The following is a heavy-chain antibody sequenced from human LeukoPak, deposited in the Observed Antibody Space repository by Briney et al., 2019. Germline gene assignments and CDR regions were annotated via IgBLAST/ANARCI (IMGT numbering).Heavy chain of an antibody. V-gene: IGHV1-2*02. CDR3: ARKGNMDQLLTFDH. Sequence: GASVKASCKTSGYNFIDYYIHWVRQAPGQGLEWLGWINPNIDDTSYEQKFQGRVTMSSDTSINTVYLEVTRLTSDDTAVYFCARKGNMDQLLTFDHWGQGALVTVSS. D-gene: IGHD3/OR15-3a*01. CDR1: GYNFIDYY. CDR2: INPNIDDT. J-gene: IGHJ4*02.